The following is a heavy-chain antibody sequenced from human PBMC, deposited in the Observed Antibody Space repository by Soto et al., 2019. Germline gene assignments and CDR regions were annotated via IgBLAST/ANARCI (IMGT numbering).Heavy chain of an antibody. V-gene: IGHV4-34*01. CDR3: ARARGGYCSSTSCPYYYYGMDV. J-gene: IGHJ6*02. CDR1: GGSFSGYY. CDR2: INHSGST. D-gene: IGHD2-2*01. Sequence: PSETLSLTCAVYGGSFSGYYRSWIRQPPGKGLEWIGEINHSGSTNYNPSLKSRVTMSVDTSKNQFSLKLSSVTAADTAVYYCARARGGYCSSTSCPYYYYGMDVWGQGTTVTVSS.